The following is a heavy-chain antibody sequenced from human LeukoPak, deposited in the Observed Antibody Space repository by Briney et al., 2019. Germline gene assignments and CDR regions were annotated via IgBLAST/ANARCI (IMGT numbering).Heavy chain of an antibody. CDR2: INPNGGGT. V-gene: IGHV1-2*06. D-gene: IGHD2-2*01. Sequence: ASVKVSCKASEYTFTGYYMHWVRQAPGQGLEWMGRINPNGGGTDYAQKFQGRVTMTRDTSISTAYMELSRLRSDDTAVYYCARDRAGYCSRANCRAGWFDPWGQGTLVTVSS. CDR1: EYTFTGYY. J-gene: IGHJ5*02. CDR3: ARDRAGYCSRANCRAGWFDP.